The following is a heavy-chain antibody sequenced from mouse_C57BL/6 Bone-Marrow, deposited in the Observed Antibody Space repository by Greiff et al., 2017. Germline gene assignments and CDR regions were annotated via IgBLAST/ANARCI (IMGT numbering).Heavy chain of an antibody. D-gene: IGHD1-1*01. CDR1: GYTFTSYW. CDR2: INPSSGYT. V-gene: IGHV1-7*01. J-gene: IGHJ3*01. Sequence: VQLQQSGAELAKPGASVKLSCKASGYTFTSYWMHWVKQRPGQGLEWIGYINPSSGYTKYNQKFKDKATLTADKSSSTAYMQLRSLTYEDSAVYYCAGGGYYGSSYTTWFAYWGQGTLVTVSA. CDR3: AGGGYYGSSYTTWFAY.